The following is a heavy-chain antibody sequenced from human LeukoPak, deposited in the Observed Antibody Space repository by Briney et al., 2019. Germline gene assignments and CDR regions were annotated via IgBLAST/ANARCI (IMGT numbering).Heavy chain of an antibody. CDR3: ATGIAADDIYSYYYYMDV. V-gene: IGHV1-58*02. D-gene: IGHD6-13*01. J-gene: IGHJ6*03. Sequence: ASVKVSCKASGFTFTSSAMQWVRQARGQRLEWIGWIVVGSGNTNYAQKFQERVTITRDMSTSTAYMELSSLRAEDTAVYYCATGIAADDIYSYYYYMDVWGKGTTVTVSS. CDR2: IVVGSGNT. CDR1: GFTFTSSA.